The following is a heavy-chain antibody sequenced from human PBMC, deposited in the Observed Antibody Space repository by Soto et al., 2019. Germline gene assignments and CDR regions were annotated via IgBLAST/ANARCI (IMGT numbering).Heavy chain of an antibody. CDR2: INPNSGGT. Sequence: ASVKVSCKASGDTFTGYYMHWVRQAPGQGLEWMGWINPNSGGTNYAQKFQGWVTMTRDTSISTAYMELSRLRSDDTAVYYCAREDGYCSGGSCFNWFDPWGQGTLVTVSS. V-gene: IGHV1-2*04. D-gene: IGHD2-15*01. CDR3: AREDGYCSGGSCFNWFDP. J-gene: IGHJ5*02. CDR1: GDTFTGYY.